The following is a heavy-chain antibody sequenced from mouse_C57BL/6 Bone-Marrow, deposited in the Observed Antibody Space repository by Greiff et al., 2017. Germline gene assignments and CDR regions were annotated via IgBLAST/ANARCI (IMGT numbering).Heavy chain of an antibody. J-gene: IGHJ4*01. Sequence: QVQLQQSGAELMKPGASVKLSCKATGYTFTGYWIEWVKQRPGHGLEWIGEILPGSGSTNYNEKFKGKATFTADTSSNTAYMQPSSLTTEDSAIYYCASPLGNDYAMDYWGQGTSVTGSS. CDR3: ASPLGNDYAMDY. D-gene: IGHD2-1*01. CDR1: GYTFTGYW. CDR2: ILPGSGST. V-gene: IGHV1-9*01.